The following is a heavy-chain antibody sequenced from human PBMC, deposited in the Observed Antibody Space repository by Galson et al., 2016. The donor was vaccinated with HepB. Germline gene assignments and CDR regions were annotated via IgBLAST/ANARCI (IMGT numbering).Heavy chain of an antibody. CDR2: IWYDGSKK. D-gene: IGHD2-8*01. Sequence: SLRLSCAASGITFSIYGMHWVRQAPGKGLGWVAVIWYDGSKKDYADSVKGRFTISRDNSKNTLYLQMNSLRAEDTAVYYCTRVRRPWGMGRKDAFDIWGQGTMVTVSS. V-gene: IGHV3-33*01. CDR3: TRVRRPWGMGRKDAFDI. J-gene: IGHJ3*02. CDR1: GITFSIYG.